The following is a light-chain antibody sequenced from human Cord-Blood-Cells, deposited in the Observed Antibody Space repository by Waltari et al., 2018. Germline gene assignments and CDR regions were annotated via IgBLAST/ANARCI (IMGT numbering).Light chain of an antibody. CDR2: DVS. V-gene: IGLV2-14*01. J-gene: IGLJ2*01. Sequence: SALTQPASVSGSPGQSITISCTGTSSDVGGYNSVSWYQQHPGKAPKLMIYDVSNRPSGVSNRFSGSKSGNTASLTISGLQAEDEADYYGSSYTSSSTVFGGGTKLTVL. CDR3: SSYTSSSTV. CDR1: SSDVGGYNS.